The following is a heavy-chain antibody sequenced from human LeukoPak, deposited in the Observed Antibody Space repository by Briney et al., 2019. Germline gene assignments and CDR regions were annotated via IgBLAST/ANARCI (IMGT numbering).Heavy chain of an antibody. CDR1: AFTFSSYS. J-gene: IGHJ4*02. Sequence: GGSLRLSCAASAFTFSSYSLSWVRQAPGKELQWVANIKQDGSAKYYVDSVKGRFTISRDNAKNSLYLQMNSLRAEDTAVYYCARVEASGYDYGAFDYWGQGTLVTVSS. V-gene: IGHV3-7*01. CDR2: IKQDGSAK. CDR3: ARVEASGYDYGAFDY. D-gene: IGHD5-12*01.